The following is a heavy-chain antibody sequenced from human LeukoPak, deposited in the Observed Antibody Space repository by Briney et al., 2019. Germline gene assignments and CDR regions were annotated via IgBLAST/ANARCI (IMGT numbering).Heavy chain of an antibody. CDR3: ARQYEF. Sequence: SETLSLTCTVSGASIISGDYFWGWVRQPPGKRLEWIGSWHHSGITDYNPSLKSRVTIVADTSKNQFSLKLASVAAADSAVYFCARQYEFWGQGTLVTVSS. D-gene: IGHD3-10*01. CDR1: GASIISGDYF. J-gene: IGHJ4*02. CDR2: WHHSGIT. V-gene: IGHV4-39*01.